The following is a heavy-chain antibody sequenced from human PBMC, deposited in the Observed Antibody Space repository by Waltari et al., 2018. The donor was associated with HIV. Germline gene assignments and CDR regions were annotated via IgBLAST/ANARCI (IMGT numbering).Heavy chain of an antibody. CDR3: ARQSIAARVGGLFDY. CDR2: IYTSGST. J-gene: IGHJ4*02. V-gene: IGHV4-61*02. D-gene: IGHD6-6*01. CDR1: GGSISSGSYY. Sequence: QVQLQESGPGLVKPSQTLSLTCTVSGGSISSGSYYWSWIRQPAGKGLEWIGRIYTSGSTNYNPSLKSRVTISVDTSKNQFSLKLSSVTAADTAVYYCARQSIAARVGGLFDYWGQGTLVTVSS.